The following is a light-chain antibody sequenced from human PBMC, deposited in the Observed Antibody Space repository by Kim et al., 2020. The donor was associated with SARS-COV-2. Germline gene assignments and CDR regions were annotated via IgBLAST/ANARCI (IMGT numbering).Light chain of an antibody. CDR3: QQYVLVPIT. V-gene: IGKV1-33*01. Sequence: DIQMTQSPPSLSASIGDRVTITCQASQDIGNFLNWFQQKPGKAPKLLIYDTSKLEPGVSSRFSGSGSGTLFTFIINGLQPEDIATYYCQQYVLVPITFGQGTRLEIK. J-gene: IGKJ5*01. CDR2: DTS. CDR1: QDIGNF.